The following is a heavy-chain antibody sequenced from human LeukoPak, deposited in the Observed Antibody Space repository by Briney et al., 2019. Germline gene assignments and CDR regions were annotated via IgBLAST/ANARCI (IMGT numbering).Heavy chain of an antibody. J-gene: IGHJ4*02. V-gene: IGHV3-23*01. CDR3: AKDKAPGSLHTPSDF. D-gene: IGHD6-13*01. CDR1: GFTFRTYA. Sequence: GGSLRLSCAASGFTFRTYAMSWVRQAPGKGLEWVSGISDSGDGTHYAESVKGRFTISRDNSKNTVFLQMNSLRADDTAKYYCAKDKAPGSLHTPSDFWGQGTLVTVSS. CDR2: ISDSGDGT.